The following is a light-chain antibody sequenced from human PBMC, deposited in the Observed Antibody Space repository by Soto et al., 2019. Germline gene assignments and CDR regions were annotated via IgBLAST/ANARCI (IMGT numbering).Light chain of an antibody. V-gene: IGLV1-44*01. J-gene: IGLJ1*01. Sequence: QSVLTQPPSASGTPGQRVIISCSGSSSNIGSNTVNWYQQLPGTAPKLLIYSHNQRPSGVSDRFSGSKSGTSASLAISGLQSEDEADYYCATWDDSLDGYVFGTGTKVTVL. CDR1: SSNIGSNT. CDR2: SHN. CDR3: ATWDDSLDGYV.